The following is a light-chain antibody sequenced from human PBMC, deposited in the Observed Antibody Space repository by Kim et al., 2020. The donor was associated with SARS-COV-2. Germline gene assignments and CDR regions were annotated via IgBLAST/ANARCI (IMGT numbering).Light chain of an antibody. CDR3: NSRDSSGNHVV. J-gene: IGLJ2*01. Sequence: SSELTQDPAVSVALGQTVRITCRGDSLRTYYASWYQQKPGQAPVLVIYAKNNRPSGIPDRFSGSSSGNTASLTITGAQAEDEADYYCNSRDSSGNHVVFGGGTQLTVL. V-gene: IGLV3-19*01. CDR2: AKN. CDR1: SLRTYY.